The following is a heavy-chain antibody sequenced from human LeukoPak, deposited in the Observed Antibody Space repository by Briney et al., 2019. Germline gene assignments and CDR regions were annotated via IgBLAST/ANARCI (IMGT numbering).Heavy chain of an antibody. CDR1: GGTFSSYA. D-gene: IGHD3-22*01. CDR2: IIPIFGTA. CDR3: ARVWNYYDSSGFDY. V-gene: IGHV1-69*13. J-gene: IGHJ4*02. Sequence: SVKVSCKASGGTFSSYAISWVRQAPGQGLEWMGGIIPIFGTANYAQKFQGRVTITADESTSTAYMELSSLRSEDTAVYYCARVWNYYDSSGFDYWGQGTLVTVSS.